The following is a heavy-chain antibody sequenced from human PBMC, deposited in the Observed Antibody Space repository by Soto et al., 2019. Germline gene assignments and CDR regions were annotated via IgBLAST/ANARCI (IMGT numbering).Heavy chain of an antibody. Sequence: QVQLVESGGGVVQPGRSLILSCAASGFTFSSYAMHCVRQAPGKGLEWVAVISYDGSNKYYADSVKGRFTISRDNSKNTLYLQMNSLRAEDTAVYYCASKIAIAVAGTGEHWGQGTLVTVSS. J-gene: IGHJ1*01. CDR1: GFTFSSYA. CDR2: ISYDGSNK. D-gene: IGHD6-19*01. CDR3: ASKIAIAVAGTGEH. V-gene: IGHV3-30-3*01.